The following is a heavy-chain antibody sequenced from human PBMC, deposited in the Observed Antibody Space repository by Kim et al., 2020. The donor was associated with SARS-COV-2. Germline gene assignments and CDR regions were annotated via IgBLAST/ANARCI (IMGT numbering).Heavy chain of an antibody. J-gene: IGHJ4*02. Sequence: GGSLRLSCAASGFTFSSYWMHWVRQAPGKGLVWVSRINSDGSSTSYADSVKGRFTISRDNAKNTLYLQMNSLRAEDTAVYYCARDTRAWSYDSSGYYSYDYWGQGTLVTVSS. D-gene: IGHD3-22*01. CDR2: INSDGSST. CDR1: GFTFSSYW. V-gene: IGHV3-74*01. CDR3: ARDTRAWSYDSSGYYSYDY.